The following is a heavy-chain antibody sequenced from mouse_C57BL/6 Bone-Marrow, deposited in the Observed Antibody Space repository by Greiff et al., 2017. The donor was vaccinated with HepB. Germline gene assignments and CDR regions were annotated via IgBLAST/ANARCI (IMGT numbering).Heavy chain of an antibody. CDR3: ARSVTTVTSYAMDY. V-gene: IGHV1-55*01. CDR2: IYPGSGST. Sequence: VQLQQSGAELVKPGASVKMSCKASGYTFTSYWITWVKQRPGQGLEWIGDIYPGSGSTNYNEKFKSKATLTVDTSSSTAYMQLSSLTSEDSAVYYCARSVTTVTSYAMDYWGQGTSVTVSS. D-gene: IGHD1-1*01. CDR1: GYTFTSYW. J-gene: IGHJ4*01.